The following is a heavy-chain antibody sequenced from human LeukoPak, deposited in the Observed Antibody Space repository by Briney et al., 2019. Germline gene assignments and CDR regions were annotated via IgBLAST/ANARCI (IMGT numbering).Heavy chain of an antibody. CDR1: GFTFSTYG. V-gene: IGHV3-30*18. J-gene: IGHJ6*02. CDR2: VSNDGSNQ. Sequence: GGPLRLSCAASGFTFSTYGMHWVRQVPGKGLEWVAVVSNDGSNQYSPDSMKGRFTISRDNSKNTLYLQMNSLRAEDTAVYYCAKSQSYQIHYYTIDVWGQGTTVTVSS. CDR3: AKSQSYQIHYYTIDV. D-gene: IGHD1-26*01.